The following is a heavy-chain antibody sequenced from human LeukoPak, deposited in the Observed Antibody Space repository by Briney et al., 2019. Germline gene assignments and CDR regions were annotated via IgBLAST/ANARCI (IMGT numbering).Heavy chain of an antibody. V-gene: IGHV3-30*18. CDR1: GFTFSSYG. Sequence: GRSLRLSCAASGFTFSSYGMHWVRQAPGKGLEWVAVISYDGSNKYYADSVKGRFTISGDNSKNTLYLQMNSLRAEDTAVYYCAKERGYSYGYGMGTFDYWGQGTLVTVSS. CDR3: AKERGYSYGYGMGTFDY. J-gene: IGHJ4*02. D-gene: IGHD5-18*01. CDR2: ISYDGSNK.